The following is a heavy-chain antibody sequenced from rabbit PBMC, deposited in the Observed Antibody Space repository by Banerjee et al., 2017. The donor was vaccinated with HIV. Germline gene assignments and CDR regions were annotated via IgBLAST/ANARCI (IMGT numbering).Heavy chain of an antibody. CDR2: IDTNKGYT. CDR1: GFDFSNYY. V-gene: IGHV1S43*01. CDR3: ARGGYTYGYAGFTYATSYYFGL. J-gene: IGHJ4*01. Sequence: QEQLKESGGGLVTPGGNLTLTCTASGFDFSNYYMSWVRQAPGKGLEWIGIIDTNKGYTDYATWVNGRFTISSDNAQNTVDLQMNSLTAADTATYFCARGGYTYGYAGFTYATSYYFGLWGPGTLVTVS. D-gene: IGHD6-1*01.